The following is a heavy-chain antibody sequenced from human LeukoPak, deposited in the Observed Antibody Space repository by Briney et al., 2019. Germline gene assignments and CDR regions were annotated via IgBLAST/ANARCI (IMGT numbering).Heavy chain of an antibody. Sequence: GESLKISCKGSGYSFSTYWIGWVRQVPGKGLEWMGIIYPGNSDTRYSLTFQGQVTISADKSISTAYLQWSSLKASDTAMYYCARRAYCSGDCTRHYSYYYSMDVWGQGTTVTVSS. V-gene: IGHV5-51*01. D-gene: IGHD2-21*02. CDR2: IYPGNSDT. CDR3: ARRAYCSGDCTRHYSYYYSMDV. CDR1: GYSFSTYW. J-gene: IGHJ6*02.